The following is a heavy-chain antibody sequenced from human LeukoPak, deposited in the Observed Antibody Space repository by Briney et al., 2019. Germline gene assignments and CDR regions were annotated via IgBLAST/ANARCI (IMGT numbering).Heavy chain of an antibody. CDR2: IYSGGST. D-gene: IGHD6-19*01. CDR3: AKRAAGYSSGWYYFDY. CDR1: ELTVSSIY. J-gene: IGHJ4*02. Sequence: PGGSLRLSCAASELTVSSIYMNWVRQAPGKGLEWVSVIYSGGSTYYADSVKGRFTISRDNSKNTLYLQMNSLRAEDTAVYYCAKRAAGYSSGWYYFDYWGQGTLVTVSS. V-gene: IGHV3-66*01.